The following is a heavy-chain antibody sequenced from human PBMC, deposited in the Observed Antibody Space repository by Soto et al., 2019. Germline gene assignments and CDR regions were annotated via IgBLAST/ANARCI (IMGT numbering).Heavy chain of an antibody. D-gene: IGHD3-16*01. CDR3: ARSLSRVDWELRTYNYEYYALDV. CDR2: IIPVFGKP. V-gene: IGHV1-69*01. CDR1: GGSIFNYA. Sequence: QVHLVQSGPEVKKPGSSVRLSCKTSGGSIFNYAISWVRQAPGRGLEWMGGIIPVFGKPNYPQNFQGRVTITADESTSTAYMELSSLTSDDTAVYYCARSLSRVDWELRTYNYEYYALDVWGQGTTVTVSS. J-gene: IGHJ6*02.